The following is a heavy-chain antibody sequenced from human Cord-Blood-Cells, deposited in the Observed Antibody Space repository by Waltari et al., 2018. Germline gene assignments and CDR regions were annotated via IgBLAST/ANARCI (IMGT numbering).Heavy chain of an antibody. CDR2: INPNSGGT. CDR1: GYPLTGSY. CDR3: ARIPDGLGLGAFDI. V-gene: IGHV1-2*02. J-gene: IGHJ3*02. D-gene: IGHD2-8*01. Sequence: QVQLVQPGAEVKKPGASVKVSCKASGYPLTGSYMPWVGSPPGQGLEWMGRINPNSGGTNYAQKFQGRVTMTRDTSISTAYMELSRLRSDDTAVYYCARIPDGLGLGAFDIWGQGTMVTVSS.